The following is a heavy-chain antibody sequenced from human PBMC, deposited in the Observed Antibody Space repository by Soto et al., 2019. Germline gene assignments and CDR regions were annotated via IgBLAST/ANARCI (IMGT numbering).Heavy chain of an antibody. V-gene: IGHV2-5*02. CDR2: IYWDDDK. CDR3: AHSPPEVYVGTDWFDP. J-gene: IGHJ5*02. D-gene: IGHD3-16*01. CDR1: GFSLSTSGVG. Sequence: QITLKESGPPLVKPTQTLTLTCTFSGFSLSTSGVGVGWIRQPPGKALEWLALIYWDDDKRYSPSLKSRLTITKDTSKNHVVLTMPNMDPVDTATYSCAHSPPEVYVGTDWFDPWGQGTLVTVSS.